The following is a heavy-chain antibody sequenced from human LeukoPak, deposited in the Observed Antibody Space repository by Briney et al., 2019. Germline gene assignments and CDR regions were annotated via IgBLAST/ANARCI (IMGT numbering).Heavy chain of an antibody. J-gene: IGHJ6*02. V-gene: IGHV3-49*04. CDR3: AKDLNMWIQLWSRNTNYYGMDV. CDR2: IRSKAYGGTT. Sequence: PGGSLRLSCTASGFTFGVYAMSWVRQAPGKGLEWVGFIRSKAYGGTTEYAASVKGRFTISRDDSKSIAYLQMNSLKTEDTAVYYCAKDLNMWIQLWSRNTNYYGMDVWGQGTTVTVSS. CDR1: GFTFGVYA. D-gene: IGHD5-18*01.